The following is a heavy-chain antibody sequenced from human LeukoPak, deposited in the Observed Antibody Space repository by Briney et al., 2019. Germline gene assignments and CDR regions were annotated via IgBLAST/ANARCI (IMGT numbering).Heavy chain of an antibody. CDR1: GFTFSSYE. D-gene: IGHD4/OR15-4a*01. CDR3: ARRAGAYSHPYDY. Sequence: GGSLRLSCAASGFTFSSYEMNWVRQAPGKGLEWVSLIYSGGSTYYADSVKGRFTISRDNSKNTLYLQMNSLRADDTAVYYCARRAGAYSHPYDYWGQGTLVTVSS. J-gene: IGHJ4*02. V-gene: IGHV3-53*01. CDR2: IYSGGST.